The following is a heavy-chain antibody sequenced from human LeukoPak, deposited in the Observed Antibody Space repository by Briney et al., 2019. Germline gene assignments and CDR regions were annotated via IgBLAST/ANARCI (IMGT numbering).Heavy chain of an antibody. CDR3: ARGGYDILTGLMPFDY. J-gene: IGHJ4*02. D-gene: IGHD3-9*01. CDR1: GYTFTSYG. CDR2: ISAYNGNT. V-gene: IGHV1-18*01. Sequence: ASVKVSCKASGYTFTSYGNSWVRQAHGQGLEWMGWISAYNGNTNYAQKLQGRVTMTTDTSTSTAYMELRSLRSDDTAVYYCARGGYDILTGLMPFDYWGQGTLVTVSS.